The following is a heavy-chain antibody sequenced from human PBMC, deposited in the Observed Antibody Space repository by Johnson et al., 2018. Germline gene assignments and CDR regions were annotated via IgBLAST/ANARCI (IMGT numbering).Heavy chain of an antibody. J-gene: IGHJ3*02. V-gene: IGHV1-8*01. CDR3: ATQGKGHRI. CDR1: GYTFTAYE. CDR2: MTSKTGKT. Sequence: VQLVESGAEVKTXGASXRVXCKASGYTFTAYEISWVRQATGQGLEWMGWMTSKTGKTAYAQKFQGRVTMTRDTSISTAYMELSSLRSEATAMYDCATQGKGHRIWGQGTMVTVSS.